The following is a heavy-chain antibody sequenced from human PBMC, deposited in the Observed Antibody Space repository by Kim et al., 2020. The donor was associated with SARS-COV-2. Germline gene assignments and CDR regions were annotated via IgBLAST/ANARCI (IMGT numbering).Heavy chain of an antibody. CDR2: IYPGDSDT. CDR3: ASRGDVLLWFGESPPDAFDI. J-gene: IGHJ3*02. CDR1: GYSFTSYW. V-gene: IGHV5-51*01. D-gene: IGHD3-10*01. Sequence: GESLKISCKGSGYSFTSYWIGWVRQMPGKGLEWMGIIYPGDSDTRYSPSFQGQVTISADKSISTAYLQWSSLKASDTAMYYCASRGDVLLWFGESPPDAFDIWGQGTMVTVSS.